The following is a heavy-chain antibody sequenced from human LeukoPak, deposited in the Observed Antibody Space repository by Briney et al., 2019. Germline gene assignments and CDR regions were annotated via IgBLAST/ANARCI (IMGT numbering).Heavy chain of an antibody. CDR1: GGSISNSY. J-gene: IGHJ3*01. Sequence: SETLSLTCTVSGGSISNSYWSWIRQPPGKGLEWVGYIYYSGSTNYNPSLKRRVTISIDPSKNQFYMKLSSVTAADTALYYCARGGPWERGDVWGQGTMVTVSS. D-gene: IGHD1-26*01. CDR2: IYYSGST. CDR3: ARGGPWERGDV. V-gene: IGHV4-59*01.